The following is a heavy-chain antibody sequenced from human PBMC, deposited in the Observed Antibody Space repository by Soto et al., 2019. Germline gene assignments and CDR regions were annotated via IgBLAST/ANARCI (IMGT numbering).Heavy chain of an antibody. CDR3: ARGRYGDY. D-gene: IGHD1-1*01. CDR1: GYTFTSYG. J-gene: IGHJ4*02. CDR2: ISAHNGNT. Sequence: QVHLVQSGAEVKKPRASVKVSCKGSGYTFTSYGITWVRQAPGQGLEWMGWISAHNGNTDYAQKLQGRVTGTRDTSTSTAYMELRSLRSDDTAVYYCARGRYGDYWGQGALVTVPS. V-gene: IGHV1-18*01.